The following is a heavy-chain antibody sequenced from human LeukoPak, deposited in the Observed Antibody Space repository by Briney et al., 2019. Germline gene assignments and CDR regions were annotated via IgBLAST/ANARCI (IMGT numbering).Heavy chain of an antibody. CDR2: IYHSGST. Sequence: KPSETLSLTCAVSGGSISSSNWWSWVRQPPGKGLEWIGEIYHSGSTNYNPSLKSRVTISIDKSKKQIYLKLRSVTAADTAAYFCARDYYDSSGSYGYWGQGTLVTVSS. CDR3: ARDYYDSSGSYGY. J-gene: IGHJ4*02. CDR1: GGSISSSNW. D-gene: IGHD3-22*01. V-gene: IGHV4-4*02.